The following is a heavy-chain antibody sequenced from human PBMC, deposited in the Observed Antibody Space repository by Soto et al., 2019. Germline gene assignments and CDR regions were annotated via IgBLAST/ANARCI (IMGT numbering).Heavy chain of an antibody. CDR3: TPRQDTSRGPIY. CDR2: SL. V-gene: IGHV2-5*01. Sequence: QITLKESGPTLVNPTQTLTLTCTVSGFSLSTGGRTVGWIRQPPGKAPEWLALSLQYSPSLQSRLTFTKDTSKNQVFLTMTNMDPVDTATYYCTPRQDTSRGPIYWGQGILVTVSS. CDR1: GFSLSTGGRT. D-gene: IGHD2-2*01. J-gene: IGHJ4*02.